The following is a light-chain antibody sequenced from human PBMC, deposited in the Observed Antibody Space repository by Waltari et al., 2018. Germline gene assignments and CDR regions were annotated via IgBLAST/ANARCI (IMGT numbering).Light chain of an antibody. J-gene: IGLJ3*02. CDR3: AVWDNGLNGWV. CDR1: TSNIVRNT. CDR2: GHK. Sequence: QSTLTQPHSVSGTPGQRVTISCSGGTSNIVRNTVSWYQPFPPTAARVVAFGHKLRPSGIPDLLSAAKSGTSASLAITDLQSEDEADYYCAVWDNGLNGWVLGGPTKRTVL. V-gene: IGLV1-44*01.